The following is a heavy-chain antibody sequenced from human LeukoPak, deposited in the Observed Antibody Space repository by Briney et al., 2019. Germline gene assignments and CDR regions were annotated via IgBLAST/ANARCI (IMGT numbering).Heavy chain of an antibody. CDR1: GLTFRNYW. Sequence: GGSLRLSCAVSGLTFRNYWMTWVRQAPGKGLEWVANIKQDGSEKNYVDSVKGRFTISRDNAKNSLFLQMNSLRAEDTAVYYCARHSNGWSEGTYWGQGALVTVTS. J-gene: IGHJ4*02. CDR3: ARHSNGWSEGTY. CDR2: IKQDGSEK. V-gene: IGHV3-7*03. D-gene: IGHD6-19*01.